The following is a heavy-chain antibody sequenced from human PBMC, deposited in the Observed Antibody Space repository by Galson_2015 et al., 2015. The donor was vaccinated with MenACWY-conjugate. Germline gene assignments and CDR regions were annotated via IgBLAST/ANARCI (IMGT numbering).Heavy chain of an antibody. CDR3: VREGSSRYHSDYFCCAS. J-gene: IGHJ5*02. V-gene: IGHV6-1*01. CDR2: TYYRSQWHY. CDR1: GDSVSSNSAA. Sequence: CAISGDSVSSNSAAWNWIRQSPSRGFEWLGRTYYRSQWHYDYAVSVKGRMTINPDTSKNEISLQLHSVTPEDTAVYYCVREGSSRYHSDYFCCASWGQGTLVTVSS. D-gene: IGHD3-22*01.